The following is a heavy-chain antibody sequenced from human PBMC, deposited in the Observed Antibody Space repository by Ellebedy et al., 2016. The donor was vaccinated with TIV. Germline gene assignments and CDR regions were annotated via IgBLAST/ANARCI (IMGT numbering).Heavy chain of an antibody. J-gene: IGHJ4*02. Sequence: GESLKISXAASGFSFDAYGMHWVRQAPGKGLEWVAAISYDGDNTNYGDSMKGRLTVSRDNSKRTLYLQMNSLKTEDTAVYYCAKDAGRESYYPFLSYYFDYWGRGTLVTVSS. CDR1: GFSFDAYG. CDR2: ISYDGDNT. CDR3: AKDAGRESYYPFLSYYFDY. V-gene: IGHV3-30*18. D-gene: IGHD3-22*01.